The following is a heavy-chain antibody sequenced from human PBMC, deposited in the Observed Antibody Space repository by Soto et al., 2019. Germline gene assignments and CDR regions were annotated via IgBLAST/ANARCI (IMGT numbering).Heavy chain of an antibody. J-gene: IGHJ6*02. V-gene: IGHV1-46*02. Sequence: ASVKVSCKASGYTFNRYFIHWVRQAPGQGLEWLGVIIPTSGSPSYAETFQGRVTMTSDTSTSTVYMELHSLTSEDTAVYYCARDPTRRSTVPRPSTYSSYDVDGWGQGTTVTVSS. CDR2: IIPTSGSP. CDR1: GYTFNRYF. D-gene: IGHD3-22*01. CDR3: ARDPTRRSTVPRPSTYSSYDVDG.